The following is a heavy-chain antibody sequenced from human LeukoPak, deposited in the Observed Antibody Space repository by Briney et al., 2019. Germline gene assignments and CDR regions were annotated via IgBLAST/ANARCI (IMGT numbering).Heavy chain of an antibody. CDR3: ARDFPRLTLPLDP. D-gene: IGHD2-15*01. V-gene: IGHV1-18*01. CDR2: ISGYNGST. CDR1: GYTFSNYG. Sequence: GVSVKVSCQASGYTFSNYGISWVRQAPGQGLEWMGWISGYNGSTQYAQRFQGRVTMTTDTSTNTAYMELRNLQSADTAVYYCARDFPRLTLPLDPWGQGALVTVSS. J-gene: IGHJ5*02.